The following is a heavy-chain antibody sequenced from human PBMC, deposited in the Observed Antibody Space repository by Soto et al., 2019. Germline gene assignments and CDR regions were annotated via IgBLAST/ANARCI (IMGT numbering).Heavy chain of an antibody. D-gene: IGHD2-15*01. J-gene: IGHJ4*02. CDR3: ARDVVRSTAGDS. V-gene: IGHV1-69*01. CDR1: GGTFSTSS. Sequence: QLQLVQSGTEVKEPGSSVKVSCKASGGTFSTSSFVWVRQGPGQGLEWMGGIIPIFTRTNFAQKFQGRVTCSADESTRTTYMELRSLTSEDTAIYYGARDVVRSTAGDSWGQGTVVTVSS. CDR2: IIPIFTRT.